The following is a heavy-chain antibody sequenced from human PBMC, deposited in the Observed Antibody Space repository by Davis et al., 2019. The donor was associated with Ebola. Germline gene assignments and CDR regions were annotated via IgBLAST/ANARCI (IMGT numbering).Heavy chain of an antibody. J-gene: IGHJ5*02. CDR2: IYPGDLDT. Sequence: KVSCKASGYGFSHYWIGWVRQMPGTGLELMGLIYPGDLDTRYSPSFQGQVTISADKSTSTAYLQWSSLKASDTGMYYCARSPPVSGTNWFDPWGQGTLVTVSS. CDR3: ARSPPVSGTNWFDP. V-gene: IGHV5-51*01. D-gene: IGHD6-19*01. CDR1: GYGFSHYW.